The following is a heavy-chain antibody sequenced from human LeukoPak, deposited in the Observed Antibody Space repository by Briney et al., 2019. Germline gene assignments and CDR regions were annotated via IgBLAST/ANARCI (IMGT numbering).Heavy chain of an antibody. V-gene: IGHV3-64*02. J-gene: IGHJ6*03. CDR3: ARVKMGATVSDYYYYMDV. CDR2: ITSNGAYT. D-gene: IGHD1-26*01. Sequence: GGSLRLSCAASGFTFSSYTIHWVRQAPGQRLQSVSAITSNGAYTHYADSVKGRFAISRDNSRNAVFLQMGGLRIEDMAVYYCARVKMGATVSDYYYYMDVWGKGTTVTVSS. CDR1: GFTFSSYT.